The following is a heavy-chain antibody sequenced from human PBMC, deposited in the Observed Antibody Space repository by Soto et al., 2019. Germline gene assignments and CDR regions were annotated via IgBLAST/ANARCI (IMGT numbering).Heavy chain of an antibody. J-gene: IGHJ4*02. CDR1: GFTFSSHG. D-gene: IGHD2-15*01. V-gene: IGHV3-21*01. CDR2: IHSSSSYM. Sequence: GGSLRLSCAASGFTFSSHGMSWVRQAPGKXLEWVSFIHSSSSYMYFADSVKGRFTISRDNAENSLFLHMNSLRAEDTAVYYCAREPSYCSGGTCSSSYYFDYWGQGNLVTVSS. CDR3: AREPSYCSGGTCSSSYYFDY.